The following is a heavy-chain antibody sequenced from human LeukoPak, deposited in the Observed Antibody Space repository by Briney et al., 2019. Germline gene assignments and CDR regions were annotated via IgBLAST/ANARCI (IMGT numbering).Heavy chain of an antibody. CDR3: ARAQRSYYYYGMDV. Sequence: SETLSLTCTVSGGSISSYYWSWIRQPPGKGLEWIGYIYYSGSTNYNPSLTSRVTISVDTSKNQFSLKLSSVTAADTAVYYCARAQRSYYYYGMDVWGQGTTVTVSS. CDR2: IYYSGST. J-gene: IGHJ6*02. V-gene: IGHV4-59*01. CDR1: GGSISSYY.